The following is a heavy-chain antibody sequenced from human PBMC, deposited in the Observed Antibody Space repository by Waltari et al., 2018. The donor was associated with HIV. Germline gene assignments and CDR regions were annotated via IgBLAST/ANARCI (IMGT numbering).Heavy chain of an antibody. Sequence: EVQLVPAGAEVKKQGESLKISCEGSGYSFTSYWIGWVSQMPGKDLQWLGSIYPGDSDTGSSPSFQGQVTISADKSISTACLQWGSLKASDTAMYYCARRGRPSAVDIWGQGTMVTVSS. V-gene: IGHV5-51*03. CDR1: GYSFTSYW. CDR3: ARRGRPSAVDI. J-gene: IGHJ3*02. CDR2: IYPGDSDT. D-gene: IGHD3-10*01.